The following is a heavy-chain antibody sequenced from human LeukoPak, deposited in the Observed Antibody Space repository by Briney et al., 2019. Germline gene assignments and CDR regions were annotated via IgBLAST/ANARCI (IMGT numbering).Heavy chain of an antibody. CDR3: ARVGTYGSGSYLSWLDY. Sequence: PSETLSLTCTVSGGSISSYHWIWIRQPPGKGLEWIGYIYYSGSTYYNPSLKSRVTISVDTSKNQFSLKLSSVTAADTAVYYCARVGTYGSGSYLSWLDYWGQGTLVTVSS. D-gene: IGHD3-10*01. CDR2: IYYSGST. V-gene: IGHV4-59*01. J-gene: IGHJ4*02. CDR1: GGSISSYH.